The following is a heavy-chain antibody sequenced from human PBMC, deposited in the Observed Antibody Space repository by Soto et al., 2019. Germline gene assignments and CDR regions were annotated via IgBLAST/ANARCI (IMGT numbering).Heavy chain of an antibody. CDR1: GFTFSSYA. V-gene: IGHV3-23*01. CDR2: ISGSGGST. D-gene: IGHD5-18*01. Sequence: GSLSLSCAASGFTFSSYAMSWVRQAPGKGLEWVSAISGSGGSTYYADSVKGRFTISRDNSKNTLYLQMNSLRAEDTAVYYCAKDRGKERGYSYGYGYWGQGTLVTVSS. CDR3: AKDRGKERGYSYGYGY. J-gene: IGHJ4*02.